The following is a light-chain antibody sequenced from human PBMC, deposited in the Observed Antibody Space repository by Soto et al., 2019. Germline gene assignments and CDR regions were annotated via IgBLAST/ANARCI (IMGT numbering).Light chain of an antibody. Sequence: EIVLTQSPGTLSLSPGERATLSCRASQSVSSSYLAWYQQKPGQAPRLLIYGASSRATGIPDRFSGSGSGTDFTLTISRLEPEDFAVYYCQQYGSSPPTHTFGQGTKLEIK. CDR3: QQYGSSPPTHT. V-gene: IGKV3-20*01. CDR1: QSVSSSY. J-gene: IGKJ2*01. CDR2: GAS.